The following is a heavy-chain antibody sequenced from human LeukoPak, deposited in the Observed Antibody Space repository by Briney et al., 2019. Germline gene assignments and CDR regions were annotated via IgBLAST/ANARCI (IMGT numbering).Heavy chain of an antibody. CDR3: AKDLEMATSNAFDI. D-gene: IGHD5-24*01. J-gene: IGHJ3*02. Sequence: GGSLRLSCAASGFTVSSSYMSWVRQAPGKGLEWVSVIYSGGSTYYADSVRGRFTISRDNSKNTLYLQMNSLRAEDTAVYYCAKDLEMATSNAFDIWGQGTMVTVSS. CDR2: IYSGGST. V-gene: IGHV3-53*01. CDR1: GFTVSSSY.